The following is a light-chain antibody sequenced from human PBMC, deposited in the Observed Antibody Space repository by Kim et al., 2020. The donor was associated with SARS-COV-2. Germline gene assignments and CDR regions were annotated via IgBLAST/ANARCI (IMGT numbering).Light chain of an antibody. V-gene: IGLV2-8*01. CDR1: STDIGGSDY. CDR2: EVK. J-gene: IGLJ1*01. CDR3: SSYAGSNNLV. Sequence: GHSVTISCTGTSTDIGGSDYVAWYQQHPGKAPKLIIYEVKWRPSGVSDRFSGSKSAYMASLTISGLQADDEADYYCSSYAGSNNLVFGTGTKVTVL.